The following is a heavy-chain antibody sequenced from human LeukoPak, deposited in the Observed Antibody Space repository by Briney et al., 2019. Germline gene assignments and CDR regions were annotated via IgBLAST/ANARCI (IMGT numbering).Heavy chain of an antibody. V-gene: IGHV1-2*02. J-gene: IGHJ3*02. Sequence: ASVKVSCKASGYTFTGYYMHWVRQAPGQGLEWMGWINPNSGGTNHAQKFQGRVTMTRDTSISTAYMELSRLRSDDTAVYYCARGGPYYYDSSGDAFDIWGQGTMVTVSS. CDR2: INPNSGGT. CDR3: ARGGPYYYDSSGDAFDI. D-gene: IGHD3-22*01. CDR1: GYTFTGYY.